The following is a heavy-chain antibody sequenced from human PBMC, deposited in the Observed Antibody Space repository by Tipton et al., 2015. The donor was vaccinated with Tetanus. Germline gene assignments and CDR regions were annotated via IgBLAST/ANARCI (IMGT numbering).Heavy chain of an antibody. CDR3: AREADCSGGSCFSGGFDN. CDR1: GFIFNSYG. CDR2: SWYDGTDK. V-gene: IGHV3-33*01. Sequence: SLRLSCAASGFIFNSYGIHWVRQAPGKGLEWVAVSWYDGTDKYYADSVKGRFTISRDNSKNTLYLQMNSLRAEDTAVYYCAREADCSGGSCFSGGFDNWGQGTQVTVSS. D-gene: IGHD2-15*01. J-gene: IGHJ4*02.